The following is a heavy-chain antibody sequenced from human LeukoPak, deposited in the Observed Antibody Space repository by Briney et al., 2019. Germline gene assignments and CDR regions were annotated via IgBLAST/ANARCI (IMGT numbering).Heavy chain of an antibody. D-gene: IGHD5-24*01. J-gene: IGHJ4*02. CDR2: IHYDGRIT. CDR3: ARAQDTYNSLYFDY. Sequence: GGSLRLSCAGSRFSFRSYWMHWVRHAPGKGLVWVSRIHYDGRITAYADSVKGRFTISKDNARNTLYLQMNTLRVEDTAVYYCARAQDTYNSLYFDYWGQGALVTVSS. CDR1: RFSFRSYW. V-gene: IGHV3-74*01.